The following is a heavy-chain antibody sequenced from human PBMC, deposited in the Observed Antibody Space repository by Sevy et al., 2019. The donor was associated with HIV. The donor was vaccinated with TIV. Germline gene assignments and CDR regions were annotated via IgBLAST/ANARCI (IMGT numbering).Heavy chain of an antibody. CDR3: TLCKGAQSIFDY. CDR1: GFTFGDDA. Sequence: GGSLRLSCTASGFTFGDDAMSWVRQAPGKGLEWVAFLKSKAYGGTLDYAASVKGRFTISRDDSKSIAHLQMNDLKTEDTAIYYCTLCKGAQSIFDYWGQGALVTVSS. CDR2: LKSKAYGGTL. V-gene: IGHV3-49*04. J-gene: IGHJ4*02. D-gene: IGHD1-26*01.